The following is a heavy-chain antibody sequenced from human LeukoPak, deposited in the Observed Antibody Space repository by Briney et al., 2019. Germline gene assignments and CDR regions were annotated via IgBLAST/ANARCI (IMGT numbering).Heavy chain of an antibody. CDR1: GSTFTGCY. CDR3: ARAHDSSGYYSDAFDI. V-gene: IGHV1-2*02. J-gene: IGHJ3*02. Sequence: ASVKVSCKASGSTFTGCYIHWVRQAPGQGLGWMGWINPNSGGTNYAQKFQGRVTMTRDTSISTAYMELSRLRSDDTAVYYCARAHDSSGYYSDAFDIWGQGTMVTVSS. CDR2: INPNSGGT. D-gene: IGHD3-22*01.